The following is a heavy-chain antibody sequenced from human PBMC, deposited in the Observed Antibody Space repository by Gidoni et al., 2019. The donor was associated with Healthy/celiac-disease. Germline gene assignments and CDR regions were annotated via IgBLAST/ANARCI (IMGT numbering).Heavy chain of an antibody. CDR3: ATSLGPGGGDPYSFDY. V-gene: IGHV1-2*04. CDR1: GYTFTGYY. CDR2: INPNSGGT. Sequence: QVQLVQSGAEVKKPGASVKVSCKASGYTFTGYYMHWVRQAPGQGLEWMGWINPNSGGTNYAQKFQGWVTMTRDTSISTAYMELSRLRSDDTAVYYCATSLGPGGGDPYSFDYWGQGTLVTVSS. J-gene: IGHJ4*02. D-gene: IGHD4-17*01.